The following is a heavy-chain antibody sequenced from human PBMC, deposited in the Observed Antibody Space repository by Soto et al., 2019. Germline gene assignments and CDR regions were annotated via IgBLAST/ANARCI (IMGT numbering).Heavy chain of an antibody. V-gene: IGHV1-8*01. Sequence: QVQLVQSGAEVKKPGASVKVSCKASGYTFTSYDINWVRQATGQGLEWMGWMNPNSGNTGYAQKFQGRVTMTRNTSISTAYMELGSLRSEDTAVYYCARERRTTNRYWFDPWGQGTLVTVSS. J-gene: IGHJ5*02. CDR1: GYTFTSYD. D-gene: IGHD1-1*01. CDR3: ARERRTTNRYWFDP. CDR2: MNPNSGNT.